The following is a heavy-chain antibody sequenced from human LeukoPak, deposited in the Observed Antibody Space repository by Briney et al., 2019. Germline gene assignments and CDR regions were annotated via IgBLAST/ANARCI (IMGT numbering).Heavy chain of an antibody. D-gene: IGHD5-18*01. V-gene: IGHV4-39*01. Sequence: SETLSLTCTVSGGSISSSSYYWGWIRQPPGKGLEWIGSIYYSGSTYYNPSLKSRVTISVDTSKNQFSLKLSSATAADTAVYYCARYGYSYGIDYWGQGTLVTVSS. CDR3: ARYGYSYGIDY. CDR1: GGSISSSSYY. J-gene: IGHJ4*02. CDR2: IYYSGST.